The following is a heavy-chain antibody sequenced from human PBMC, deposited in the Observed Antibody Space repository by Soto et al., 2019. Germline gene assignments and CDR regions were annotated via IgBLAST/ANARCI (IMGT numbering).Heavy chain of an antibody. V-gene: IGHV3-74*01. J-gene: IGHJ1*01. CDR1: EFTLTTYW. CDR3: AVYGYGVAAAAS. CDR2: MNGDETYA. Sequence: GGSLRLSCAASEFTLTTYWTHWVRQAPGKGLVWVSCMNGDETYATYADSVKGRFTISRDNTENTVFLQLNSLRPEDTAVYYCAVYGYGVAAAASCGQRTLVLVSS. D-gene: IGHD5-12*01.